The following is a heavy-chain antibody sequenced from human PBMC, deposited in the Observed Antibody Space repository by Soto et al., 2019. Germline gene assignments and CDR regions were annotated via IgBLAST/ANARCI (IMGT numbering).Heavy chain of an antibody. J-gene: IGHJ5*02. D-gene: IGHD3-10*01. Sequence: SETLSLTCTVSGSSISSYYWTWIRQPPGKPLEWIGLIYYTGAADFNPARRSRLTMSRDTSQQQFSLRLTSVTAPHPSLHHCARAPTPGGRWFDPCGPGTLVTLSS. CDR3: ARAPTPGGRWFDP. CDR2: IYYTGAA. CDR1: GSSISSYY. V-gene: IGHV4-59*01.